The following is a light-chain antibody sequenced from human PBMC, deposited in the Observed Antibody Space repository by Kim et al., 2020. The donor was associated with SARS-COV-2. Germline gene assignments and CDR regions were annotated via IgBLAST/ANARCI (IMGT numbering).Light chain of an antibody. CDR3: QQYYSTPPS. Sequence: RATLYCKSSQTFLYNSNKKNYLAWYQPKPGQAPMLLIYWASIRESGVSARFSGSGSETDFTLTISSLQAEDVAVYYCQQYYSTPPSFGQGTKLEI. V-gene: IGKV4-1*01. CDR1: QTFLYNSNKKNY. CDR2: WAS. J-gene: IGKJ2*03.